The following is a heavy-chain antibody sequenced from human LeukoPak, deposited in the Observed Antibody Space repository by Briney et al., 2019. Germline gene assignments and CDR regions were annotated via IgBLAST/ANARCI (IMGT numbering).Heavy chain of an antibody. J-gene: IGHJ5*02. CDR3: ARDHSYYDFWSGYYTNWFDP. CDR2: IYTTGGT. V-gene: IGHV4-4*07. Sequence: SETLSLTCTVSGDSISNYYWGWIRQPAGKGLEWIGRIYTTGGTDYNPSLKSRVTISVDKSNNQFSLKLSSVTAADTAVYYCARDHSYYDFWSGYYTNWFDPWGQGTLVTVSS. CDR1: GDSISNYY. D-gene: IGHD3-3*01.